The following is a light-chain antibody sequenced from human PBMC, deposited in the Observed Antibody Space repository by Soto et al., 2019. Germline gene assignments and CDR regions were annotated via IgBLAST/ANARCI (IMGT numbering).Light chain of an antibody. CDR1: SSDVGSYNR. Sequence: QSALTQPPSVSGSPGQSVTISCTGTSSDVGSYNRVSWYQQPPGTAPKLIIYDVNNRPSGAPDRFSGSTSGNTASLTISGLQAEDETDYFCSLYSSNGSLIFGPGTKLTVL. V-gene: IGLV2-18*01. CDR3: SLYSSNGSLI. J-gene: IGLJ1*01. CDR2: DVN.